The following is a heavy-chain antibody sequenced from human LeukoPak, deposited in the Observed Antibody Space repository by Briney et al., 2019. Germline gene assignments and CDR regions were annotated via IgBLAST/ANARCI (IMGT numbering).Heavy chain of an antibody. CDR2: INPNSGGT. V-gene: IGHV1-2*02. CDR3: ARDLGDIVVVPAALTPYGMDV. J-gene: IGHJ6*02. D-gene: IGHD2-2*01. CDR1: GYTFTGYY. Sequence: GASVKVSCKASGYTFTGYYMHWVRQAPGHGLEWMGWINPNSGGTNYAQKFQGRVTMTRDTSISTAYMELSRLRSDDTAVYYCARDLGDIVVVPAALTPYGMDVWGQGTTVTVSS.